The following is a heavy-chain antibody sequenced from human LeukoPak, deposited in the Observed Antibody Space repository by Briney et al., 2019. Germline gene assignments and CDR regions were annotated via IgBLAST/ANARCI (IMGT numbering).Heavy chain of an antibody. CDR3: ARLILTGISKYYFNY. J-gene: IGHJ4*02. D-gene: IGHD7-27*01. CDR1: GGSLSSGDYY. CDR2: IYYSGSA. Sequence: SETLSLTCTVSGGSLSSGDYYWTWIRQPPGKGLEWIGYIYYSGSAYYNPSLKSRITISVDTSKNQFSLKLSSVTAADTAVYYCARLILTGISKYYFNYWGQGTLVTVSS. V-gene: IGHV4-30-4*01.